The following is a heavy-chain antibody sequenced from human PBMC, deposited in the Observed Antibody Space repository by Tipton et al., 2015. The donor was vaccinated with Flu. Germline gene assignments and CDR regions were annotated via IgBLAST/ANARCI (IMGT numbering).Heavy chain of an antibody. Sequence: QVQLVQSGAEVKKPGSSVKVSCKSSGGTFNNFALNWVRQAPGQGLEWMGRIVPFLGITNYAQKFGDRFTITTDKSTRTAYMDLSSLRSEDTAVYYCARASSEYDRPFDYWGQGTLVNVSS. V-gene: IGHV1-69*09. CDR2: IVPFLGIT. J-gene: IGHJ4*02. D-gene: IGHD3-22*01. CDR3: ARASSEYDRPFDY. CDR1: GGTFNNFA.